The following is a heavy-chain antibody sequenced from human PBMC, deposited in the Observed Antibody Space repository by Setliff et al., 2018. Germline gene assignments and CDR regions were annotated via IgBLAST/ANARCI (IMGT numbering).Heavy chain of an antibody. CDR3: VKAAAGTSDMVY. V-gene: IGHV4-34*10. J-gene: IGHJ4*02. Sequence: WIGEINHSGSPNYNPSLKSRFTMSVGTSKNQFSLKLTSVTAEDTAVYYCVKAAAGTSDMVYWGQGTLVTVSS. CDR2: INHSGSP. D-gene: IGHD6-13*01.